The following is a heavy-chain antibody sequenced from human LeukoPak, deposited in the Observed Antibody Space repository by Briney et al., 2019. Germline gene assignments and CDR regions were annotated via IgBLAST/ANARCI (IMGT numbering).Heavy chain of an antibody. V-gene: IGHV1-69*04. CDR2: IIPILNIP. Sequence: SVKVSCKASGGTFDNSAINWARQAPGQGLEWMGRIIPILNIPNYAQELQGRVTIAADKSTSTAYMELSSLRSDDTAVYYCAREKMEVGYYGLDVWGQGTTVTVSS. CDR3: AREKMEVGYYGLDV. D-gene: IGHD1-1*01. CDR1: GGTFDNSA. J-gene: IGHJ6*02.